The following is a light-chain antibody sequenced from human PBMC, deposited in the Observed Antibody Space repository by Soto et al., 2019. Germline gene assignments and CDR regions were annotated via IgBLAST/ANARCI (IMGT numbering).Light chain of an antibody. CDR2: DVS. Sequence: QSALTQPASVSGSPGQSITISCTGAVSEVAGYTYVSWYQQHPGNGPKVIIYDVSNRPSGVSNRFSGSKSGTTASLTISGLQAEDEADYYCSSFTSILGLFGGGTKLTVL. CDR1: VSEVAGYTY. V-gene: IGLV2-14*03. CDR3: SSFTSILGL. J-gene: IGLJ2*01.